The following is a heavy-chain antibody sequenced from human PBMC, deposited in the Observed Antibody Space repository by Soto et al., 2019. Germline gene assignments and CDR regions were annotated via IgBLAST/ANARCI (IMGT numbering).Heavy chain of an antibody. CDR2: ISSLSTPR. D-gene: IGHD1-26*01. Sequence: LRLSCAASGFSFSGYSMNWVRQAPGKGLEWISYISSLSTPRYYAESVEGRFIISRDNAKNSLYLQMNSLRDEDTAVYFCAREDILGARSFDYWGQGTLVTVSS. CDR3: AREDILGARSFDY. J-gene: IGHJ4*02. CDR1: GFSFSGYS. V-gene: IGHV3-48*02.